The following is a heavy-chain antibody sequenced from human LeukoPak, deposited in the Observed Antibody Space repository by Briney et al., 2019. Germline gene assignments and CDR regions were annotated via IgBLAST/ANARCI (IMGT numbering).Heavy chain of an antibody. J-gene: IGHJ6*02. V-gene: IGHV4-34*01. Sequence: SETMSLTCAVYGGSFSGYYWSWIRQPPGKGLEWIGEINHSGSTNYNPSLKSRVTISVDTSKNQSSLKLSSVTAADTAVYYCARGRIVVVVAATSSGTDDYYYYYYGMDVWGQGTTVTVYS. D-gene: IGHD2-15*01. CDR1: GGSFSGYY. CDR2: INHSGST. CDR3: ARGRIVVVVAATSSGTDDYYYYYYGMDV.